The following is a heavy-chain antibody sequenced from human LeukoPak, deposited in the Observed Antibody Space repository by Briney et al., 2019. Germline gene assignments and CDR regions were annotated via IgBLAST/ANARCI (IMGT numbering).Heavy chain of an antibody. D-gene: IGHD3-16*01. CDR1: GFTFSYYS. J-gene: IGHJ2*01. CDR2: ISSRSSYI. CDR3: ARDLGDIALEPPSIHFDL. V-gene: IGHV3-21*01. Sequence: PGGSLRLSCSASGFTFSYYSMNWVRQAPGKGLEWVASISSRSSYIYYEDSLKGRFTISRDNAKYSLYLQMTGLRVEDTAMYFCARDLGDIALEPPSIHFDLWGRGTLVTVSS.